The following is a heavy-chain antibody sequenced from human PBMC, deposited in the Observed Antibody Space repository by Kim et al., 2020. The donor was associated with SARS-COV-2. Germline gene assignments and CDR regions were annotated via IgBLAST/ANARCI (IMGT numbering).Heavy chain of an antibody. CDR1: GGSISSSSYY. Sequence: SETLSLTCTVSGGSISSSSYYWGWIRQPPGKGLEWIGSIYYSGSTYYNPSLKSRVTISVDTSKNQFSLKLSSVTAADTAVYYCARRVYTVVIDYWGQGTLVTVSS. V-gene: IGHV4-39*01. CDR2: IYYSGST. CDR3: ARRVYTVVIDY. D-gene: IGHD2-15*01. J-gene: IGHJ4*02.